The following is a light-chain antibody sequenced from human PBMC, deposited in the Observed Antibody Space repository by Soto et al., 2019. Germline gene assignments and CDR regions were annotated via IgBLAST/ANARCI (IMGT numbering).Light chain of an antibody. CDR3: HQFATTRS. CDR1: QSLSSSF. Sequence: EIVLTQSLGTLSLSPGQRATLSCRASQSLSSSFLAWYQQKPGQAPRLIIYGASSRAAGIPDRFSGSGSGTDFTLTISSLEPEDFAVYYCHQFATTRSFGQGTKVDMK. J-gene: IGKJ1*01. CDR2: GAS. V-gene: IGKV3-20*01.